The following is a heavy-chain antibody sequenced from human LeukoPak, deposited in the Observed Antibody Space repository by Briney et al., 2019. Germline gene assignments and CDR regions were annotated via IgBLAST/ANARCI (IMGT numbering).Heavy chain of an antibody. J-gene: IGHJ4*02. CDR3: ARDDFAGDSSGYIDY. V-gene: IGHV3-30-3*01. CDR1: GFTFSSYA. Sequence: PGRSLRLSCAASGFTFSSYAMHWVRQAPGKGLEWVAVISYDGGNKYYADSVKGRFTIPRDNSKNTLYLQMSSLRAEDTALYYCARDDFAGDSSGYIDYWGQGTLVTVSS. D-gene: IGHD3-22*01. CDR2: ISYDGGNK.